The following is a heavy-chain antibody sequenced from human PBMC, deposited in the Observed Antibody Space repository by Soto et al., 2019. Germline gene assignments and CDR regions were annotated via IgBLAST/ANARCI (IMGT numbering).Heavy chain of an antibody. CDR1: GFTFSTYG. D-gene: IGHD2-15*01. V-gene: IGHV3-33*01. Sequence: VGSLRLSCAASGFTFSTYGMHWVRQAPGKGLEWVALVWFDGSDKYSSDSVKGRFTISRDNSKNTLYLQMNSLRAEDTAVYYCARLYCSASSCYSVGGFDIWGQGTMVTVSS. CDR3: ARLYCSASSCYSVGGFDI. CDR2: VWFDGSDK. J-gene: IGHJ3*02.